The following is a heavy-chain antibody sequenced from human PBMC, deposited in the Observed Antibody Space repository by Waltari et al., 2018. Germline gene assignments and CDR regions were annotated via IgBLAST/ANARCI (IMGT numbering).Heavy chain of an antibody. CDR2: MSSSGTSI. V-gene: IGHV3-48*03. CDR1: GFSFRSYG. CDR3: ARDWDSDEGYYFDY. D-gene: IGHD1-26*01. Sequence: EVQLVESGGGLVQPGGSRRLSCAASGFSFRSYGMNWVRQGPGKGLAWVSYMSSSGTSIYYADSVKGRFTISRDNAKNSLSLQMNSLRAGDTAVYYCARDWDSDEGYYFDYWGQGTLVTVSS. J-gene: IGHJ4*02.